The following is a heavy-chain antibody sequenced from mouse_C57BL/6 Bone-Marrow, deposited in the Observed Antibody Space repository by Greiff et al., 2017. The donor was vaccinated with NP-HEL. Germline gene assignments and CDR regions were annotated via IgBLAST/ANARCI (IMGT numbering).Heavy chain of an antibody. CDR2: ISGGGGNT. CDR3: AGYNY. J-gene: IGHJ2*01. V-gene: IGHV5-9*01. Sequence: EVQVVESGGGLVKPGGSLKLSCAASGFTFSSYTMSWVRQTPEKRLEWVATISGGGGNTYYPDSVKGRFTISRDNAKNTLYLQRSSLRAEDTALYYCAGYNYWGQGTTLTVSS. CDR1: GFTFSSYT.